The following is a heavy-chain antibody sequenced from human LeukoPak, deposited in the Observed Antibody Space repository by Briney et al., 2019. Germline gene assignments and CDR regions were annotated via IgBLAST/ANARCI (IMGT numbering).Heavy chain of an antibody. CDR3: ARNPGTSTLDY. V-gene: IGHV4-39*01. D-gene: IGHD5/OR15-5a*01. J-gene: IGHJ4*02. CDR1: GDSTSSGNYY. CDR2: IYYSGGP. Sequence: SQTLSLTCTVSGDSTSSGNYYWSWIRQPPGKGLEWIGSIYYSGGPYYNPTLKSRVSISVDTSKNQLSLRLSSVTAADTAVYYCARNPGTSTLDYWGQGTLVTVSS.